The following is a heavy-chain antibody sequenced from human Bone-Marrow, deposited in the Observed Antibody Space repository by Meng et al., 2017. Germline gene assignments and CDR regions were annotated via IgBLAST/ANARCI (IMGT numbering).Heavy chain of an antibody. Sequence: GESLKISCAASGFTFSSYAMHWVRQAPGKGLEWVAVISYDGSNKYYADSVKGRFTISRDNSKNTLYLQMNSLRAEDTAVYYCARAKAGVTGRTDAFDIWGQGTRVTGSS. V-gene: IGHV3-30*04. D-gene: IGHD1-20*01. J-gene: IGHJ3*02. CDR1: GFTFSSYA. CDR3: ARAKAGVTGRTDAFDI. CDR2: ISYDGSNK.